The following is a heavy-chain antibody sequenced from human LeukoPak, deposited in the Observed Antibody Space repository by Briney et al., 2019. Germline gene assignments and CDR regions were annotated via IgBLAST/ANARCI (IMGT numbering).Heavy chain of an antibody. CDR1: GFTFSDYW. Sequence: PGGSLRLSCTASGFTFSDYWMTWVRQAPGKWLEWVANIKQDGSAKYYVDSVKGRFTISRDNAKNSLYLQMDSLRVEDTATYYCARWRGSTSERSDYWGQGTLVTVSS. V-gene: IGHV3-7*01. CDR2: IKQDGSAK. CDR3: ARWRGSTSERSDY. D-gene: IGHD2-2*01. J-gene: IGHJ4*02.